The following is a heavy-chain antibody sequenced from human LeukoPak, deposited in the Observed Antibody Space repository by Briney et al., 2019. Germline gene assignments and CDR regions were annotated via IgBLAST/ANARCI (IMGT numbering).Heavy chain of an antibody. CDR2: ITSNGGSA. D-gene: IGHD1-14*01. CDR1: GFTFDDYA. V-gene: IGHV3-43D*03. CDR3: AKSNRYYFDY. Sequence: GESLKISYAASGFTFDDYAMHWVRQAPGKDLEWVSLITSNGGSAYYADSVKGRFTISRDNRKNSLYLQMNSLRAEDTAFYYCAKSNRYYFDYWGQGTLVTVSS. J-gene: IGHJ4*02.